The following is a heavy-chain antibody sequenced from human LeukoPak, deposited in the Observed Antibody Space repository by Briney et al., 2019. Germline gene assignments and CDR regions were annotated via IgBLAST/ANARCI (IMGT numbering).Heavy chain of an antibody. D-gene: IGHD3-3*01. CDR1: GGSISSYY. CDR3: ARASSWSGYYELGY. V-gene: IGHV4-59*01. J-gene: IGHJ4*02. Sequence: NASETLSLTCTVSGGSISSYYWSWIRQPPGKGLEWIGYIYYSRSTNYNPSLKSRVTISVDTSKNQFSLKLSSVTAADTAVYYCARASSWSGYYELGYWGQGTLVTVSS. CDR2: IYYSRST.